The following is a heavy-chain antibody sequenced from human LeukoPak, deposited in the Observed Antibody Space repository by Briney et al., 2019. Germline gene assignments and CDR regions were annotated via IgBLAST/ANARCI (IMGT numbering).Heavy chain of an antibody. V-gene: IGHV3-48*04. CDR1: GFSFGGFS. Sequence: GGSVRLSCAASGFSFGGFSMNWVRQTPGKGLEWLAFINTLATTIQYADSVKGRFTISRDNAKNALYLQMNSLRAEDTAVYYCAKAGPEKYSSSSLDYWGQGTLVTVSS. CDR3: AKAGPEKYSSSSLDY. J-gene: IGHJ4*02. D-gene: IGHD6-13*01. CDR2: INTLATTI.